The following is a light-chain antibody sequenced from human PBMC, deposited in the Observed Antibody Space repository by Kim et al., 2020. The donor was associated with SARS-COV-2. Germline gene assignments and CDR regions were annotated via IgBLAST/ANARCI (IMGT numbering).Light chain of an antibody. V-gene: IGLV2-8*01. CDR1: RSEVGDYPY. CDR2: EVK. J-gene: IGLJ3*02. CDR3: SSSAGSNNLV. Sequence: GQSVPVSCSGIRSEVGDYPYVSWSQQHPGKAPTLLIYEVKYRPSGVPDRFSGSKSGNTASLTVSRLQAEDEADYYCSSSAGSNNLVFGGGTQLTVL.